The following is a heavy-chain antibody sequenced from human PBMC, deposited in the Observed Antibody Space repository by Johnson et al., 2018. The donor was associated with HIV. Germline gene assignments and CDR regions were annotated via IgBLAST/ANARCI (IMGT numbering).Heavy chain of an antibody. CDR3: AKDQDTIFGVVNYAFDI. CDR2: MWYDGSNK. D-gene: IGHD3-3*01. Sequence: QVQVVESGGGVVQPGRSLRLSCAASGFTFSTYGMHWVRQAPGKGLEWVAVMWYDGSNKYYADSVKVRFAISRDNAKNSLYLQMNSLRAEDTAVYYCAKDQDTIFGVVNYAFDIWGQGTMVTVSS. J-gene: IGHJ3*02. CDR1: GFTFSTYG. V-gene: IGHV3-33*03.